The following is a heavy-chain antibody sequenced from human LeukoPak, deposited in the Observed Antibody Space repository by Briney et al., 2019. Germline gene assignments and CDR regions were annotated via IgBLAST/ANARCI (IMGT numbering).Heavy chain of an antibody. J-gene: IGHJ4*02. Sequence: GASVKVSCKASGYTFTRYGLSWVRQAPGQGLEWMGWISAYNGSTNYAQKLQGRVTITTDTSTSTAYMELRSLRSDDTAVYYCARLYYYDSSGYYDYWGQGTLVTVSS. D-gene: IGHD3-22*01. V-gene: IGHV1-18*01. CDR1: GYTFTRYG. CDR2: ISAYNGST. CDR3: ARLYYYDSSGYYDY.